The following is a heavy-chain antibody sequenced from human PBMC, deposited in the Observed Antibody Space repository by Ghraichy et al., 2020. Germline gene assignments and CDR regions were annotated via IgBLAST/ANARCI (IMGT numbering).Heavy chain of an antibody. CDR1: GFTFSNAW. J-gene: IGHJ4*02. D-gene: IGHD3-9*01. CDR3: TTNYDILTGPLPKDYFDY. V-gene: IGHV3-15*01. CDR2: IKSKTDGGTT. Sequence: GGSLRLSCAASGFTFSNAWMSWVRQAPGKGLEWVGRIKSKTDGGTTDYAAPVKGRFTISRDDSKNTLYLQMNSLKTEDTAVYYCTTNYDILTGPLPKDYFDYWGQGTLVTVSS.